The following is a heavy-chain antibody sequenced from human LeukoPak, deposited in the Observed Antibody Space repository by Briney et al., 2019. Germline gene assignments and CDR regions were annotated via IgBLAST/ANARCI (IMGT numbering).Heavy chain of an antibody. Sequence: ASVKVSCKASGYTFTSYYMHWVRQAPGQGLEWMGIINPSGGSTSYVQKFQGRVTMTRDTSTSTVYMELSSLRSEDTAVYYCARAYYDSSGYHHNWFDPWGQGTLVTVSS. J-gene: IGHJ5*02. CDR3: ARAYYDSSGYHHNWFDP. D-gene: IGHD3-22*01. CDR1: GYTFTSYY. CDR2: INPSGGST. V-gene: IGHV1-46*01.